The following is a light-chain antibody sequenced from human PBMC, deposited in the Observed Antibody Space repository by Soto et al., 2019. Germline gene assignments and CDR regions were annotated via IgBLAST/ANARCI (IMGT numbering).Light chain of an antibody. CDR3: ISFTTASTVV. Sequence: QSALTQPASVSGSPGQSITISCAGTSADVGHNNYVSWYQQHPGKAPKLIISEVSSRPSGVPNRFSGSKSGNTASLTISGLQADDEADYYCISFTTASTVVVGGGTKLTVL. J-gene: IGLJ2*01. CDR1: SADVGHNNY. CDR2: EVS. V-gene: IGLV2-14*01.